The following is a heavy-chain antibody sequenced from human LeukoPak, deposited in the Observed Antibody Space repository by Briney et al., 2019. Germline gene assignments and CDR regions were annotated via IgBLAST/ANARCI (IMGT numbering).Heavy chain of an antibody. D-gene: IGHD5-24*01. CDR1: GFNVTTNY. J-gene: IGHJ4*02. V-gene: IGHV3-53*01. CDR2: IYSGGTT. Sequence: GGSPRLSCAASGFNVTTNYMSWVRQAPGKGLEWVSVIYSGGTTYYADSVKGRFTISRDISKNTLSLQMNSLRAEDTAVYYCARGRRDGYNLGYWGQGTLVAVSS. CDR3: ARGRRDGYNLGY.